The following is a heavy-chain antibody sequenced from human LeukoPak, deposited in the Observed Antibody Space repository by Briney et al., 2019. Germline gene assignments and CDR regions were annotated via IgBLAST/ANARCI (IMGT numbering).Heavy chain of an antibody. CDR1: GFTFSSYE. CDR2: ISRSGSTI. J-gene: IGHJ4*02. D-gene: IGHD2-2*01. V-gene: IGHV3-48*03. CDR3: ARVDHQPLFYYFDY. Sequence: LPGGSLRLSCAASGFTFSSYEMNWVRQAPGKGLEWVSYISRSGSTIYYADSVKGRFTISRDNAKNSLYLQMNSLRAEDTAVYYCARVDHQPLFYYFDYWGQGTLVTVSS.